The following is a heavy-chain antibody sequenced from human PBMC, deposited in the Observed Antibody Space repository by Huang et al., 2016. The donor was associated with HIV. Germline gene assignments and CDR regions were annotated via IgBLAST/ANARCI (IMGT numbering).Heavy chain of an antibody. CDR2: IRYDGNNY. Sequence: QVQLVESGGGVVQPGGSLGLPCTASGFTFGGFGVHWVRQAPGKGLEWVGFIRYDGNNYYYADSGRGRFTISRDNSKDTLYLQMNRLRPDDSAVYYCAKDLTYTFGRHFDYWGRGTLVTVSS. CDR3: AKDLTYTFGRHFDY. D-gene: IGHD3-3*01. CDR1: GFTFGGFG. V-gene: IGHV3-30*02. J-gene: IGHJ4*02.